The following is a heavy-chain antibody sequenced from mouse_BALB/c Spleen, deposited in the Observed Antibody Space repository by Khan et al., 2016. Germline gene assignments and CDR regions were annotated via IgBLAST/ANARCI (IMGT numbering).Heavy chain of an antibody. CDR3: ARGANSVALGH. D-gene: IGHD4-1*01. Sequence: VRLQQSGAELVKPGASVKLSCTASGFNIKDTYMHWVKQRPEQGLEWIGRIDHANGNAKYDPKFQGKAATKEDTSYNTAYLQLSSLTSDDSAVYYCARGANSVALGHWGHGTLVTVSA. J-gene: IGHJ3*01. V-gene: IGHV14-3*02. CDR1: GFNIKDTY. CDR2: IDHANGNA.